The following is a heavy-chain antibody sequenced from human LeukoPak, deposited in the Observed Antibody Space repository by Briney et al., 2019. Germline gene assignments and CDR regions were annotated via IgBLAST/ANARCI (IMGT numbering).Heavy chain of an antibody. CDR3: ARARASIAARPGTFDY. Sequence: SGKVSCKASGYTFTSYGISWVRQAPGQGLEWMVWISAYNGNTNYAQKLQGRVTMTTDTSTSTAYMARRSLRSDDTAVYYCARARASIAARPGTFDYWGQGTLVTVSS. CDR1: GYTFTSYG. D-gene: IGHD6-6*01. CDR2: ISAYNGNT. V-gene: IGHV1-18*01. J-gene: IGHJ4*02.